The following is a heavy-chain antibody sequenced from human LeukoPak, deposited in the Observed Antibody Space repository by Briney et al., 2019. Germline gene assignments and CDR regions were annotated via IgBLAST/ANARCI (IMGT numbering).Heavy chain of an antibody. Sequence: SETLSLTCTVSGGSISSYYWSWIRQPPGKGLEWIGYIFYGGSTNYNPSLKSRVTISVDTSKNQFSLKLSSVTAADTAVYYCARDQGGPIQLWSQWAFDIWGQGTMVTVSS. V-gene: IGHV4-59*01. D-gene: IGHD5-18*01. J-gene: IGHJ3*02. CDR3: ARDQGGPIQLWSQWAFDI. CDR2: IFYGGST. CDR1: GGSISSYY.